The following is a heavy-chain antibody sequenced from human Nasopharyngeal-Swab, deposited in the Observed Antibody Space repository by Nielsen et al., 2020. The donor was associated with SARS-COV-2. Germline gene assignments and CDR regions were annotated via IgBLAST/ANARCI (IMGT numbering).Heavy chain of an antibody. D-gene: IGHD6-19*01. Sequence: SETLSLTCTVSGGSISSSSYYWGWLREPPGKGLEWIGSIYYSGSTYYNPSLKSRVTISVDTSKNHFSLKLSSVTAADTAVYYCARRIAVAGTGALDYWGQGTLVTVSS. V-gene: IGHV4-39*01. CDR2: IYYSGST. CDR3: ARRIAVAGTGALDY. J-gene: IGHJ4*02. CDR1: GGSISSSSYY.